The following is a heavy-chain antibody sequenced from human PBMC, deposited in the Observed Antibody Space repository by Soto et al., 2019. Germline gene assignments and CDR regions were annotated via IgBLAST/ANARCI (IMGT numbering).Heavy chain of an antibody. CDR3: ARDGGLAEDGMDV. J-gene: IGHJ6*02. CDR1: GFTFSNHG. Sequence: GGSLRLSCAASGFTFSNHGMHWVRQAPGKGLEWVSVIYRGGSTYYADSVKGRFTISRDNSKNTLYLQMNSLRADDTGVYYCARDGGLAEDGMDVWGQGTTVTVSS. V-gene: IGHV3-53*01. CDR2: IYRGGST. D-gene: IGHD3-10*01.